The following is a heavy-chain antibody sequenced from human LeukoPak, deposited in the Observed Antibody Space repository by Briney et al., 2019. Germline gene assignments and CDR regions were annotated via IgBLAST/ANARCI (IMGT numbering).Heavy chain of an antibody. Sequence: GGSLRLSCAASGLTFSNYGMSWVRHAPGKGLEWVSSISDSGQTTSYADTVKGRFTISRDNSKSTLYLQMNSLRAEDTAVYYCAKIGGPAYWGQGSLVTVSS. V-gene: IGHV3-23*01. CDR2: ISDSGQTT. J-gene: IGHJ4*02. CDR1: GLTFSNYG. D-gene: IGHD3-10*01. CDR3: AKIGGPAY.